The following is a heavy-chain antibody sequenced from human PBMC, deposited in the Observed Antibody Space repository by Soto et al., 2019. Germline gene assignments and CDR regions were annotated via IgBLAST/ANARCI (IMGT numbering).Heavy chain of an antibody. D-gene: IGHD4-17*01. J-gene: IGHJ3*02. CDR1: GFTFSSYS. CDR2: ISSSSSYI. Sequence: GGSLRLSCAASGFTFSSYSMNWVRQAPGKGLEWVSSISSSSSYIYYADSVKGRFTISRDNAKNSLYLQMNSLRAEDTAVYYCASHLGDYGKIDAFDIWGQGTMVTVSS. CDR3: ASHLGDYGKIDAFDI. V-gene: IGHV3-21*01.